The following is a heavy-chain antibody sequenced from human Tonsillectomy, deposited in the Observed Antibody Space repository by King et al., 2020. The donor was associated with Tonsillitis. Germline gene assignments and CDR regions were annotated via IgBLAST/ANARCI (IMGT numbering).Heavy chain of an antibody. CDR3: ARQRDGYNQDAFDI. CDR2: IFPGDSYT. CDR1: GYSFTRHW. Sequence: QLVQSGAEVKEPGDSLKISCEVSGYSFTRHWIGWVRQMPGKGLEWMGFIFPGDSYTTYSPSFQGQVTISADKSISTAFLHWSSLKAADTAMYYCARQRDGYNQDAFDIWGQGTMVTVSS. V-gene: IGHV5-51*01. D-gene: IGHD5-24*01. J-gene: IGHJ3*02.